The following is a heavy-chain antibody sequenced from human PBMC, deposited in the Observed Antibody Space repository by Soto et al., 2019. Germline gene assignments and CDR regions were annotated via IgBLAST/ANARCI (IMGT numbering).Heavy chain of an antibody. V-gene: IGHV4-39*01. CDR3: ARRRYSYGHYYLDQ. D-gene: IGHD5-18*01. Sequence: SETLSLTCTVSGTSISSGGTFWGWIRQSPGKGLEWMGNMYYDGSTNYNPSLKSRVSMSVDTSKNEISLTLTALTAADTAVYYCARRRYSYGHYYLDQSGHGTLVTVSS. CDR2: MYYDGST. CDR1: GTSISSGGTF. J-gene: IGHJ4*01.